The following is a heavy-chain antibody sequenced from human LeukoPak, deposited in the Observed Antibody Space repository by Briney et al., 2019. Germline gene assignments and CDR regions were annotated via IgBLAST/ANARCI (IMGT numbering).Heavy chain of an antibody. Sequence: PSETLSLTCTVSGGSISSSSYYWSWIRQPPGKGLEWIGEINHSGSTNYNPSLKSRVTISVDTSKNQFSLKLSSVTAADTAVYYCARGSAASFYYYYYYMDVWGKGTTVTVSS. J-gene: IGHJ6*03. D-gene: IGHD2-2*01. CDR3: ARGSAASFYYYYYYMDV. CDR1: GGSISSSSYY. CDR2: INHSGST. V-gene: IGHV4-39*07.